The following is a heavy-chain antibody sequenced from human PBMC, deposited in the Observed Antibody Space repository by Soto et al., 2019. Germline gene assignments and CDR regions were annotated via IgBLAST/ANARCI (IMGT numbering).Heavy chain of an antibody. J-gene: IGHJ4*02. Sequence: GGSLRLSCAASGFTLSTAWLSWVRQAPGKGLEWVGRIKNKTEGGTTDYAATVKGRFTITRDDPKNMLYLQMNSLITDEEAVYYCAANWTFDYWGQGTLVTVSS. CDR2: IKNKTEGGTT. CDR1: GFTLSTAW. D-gene: IGHD2-8*01. V-gene: IGHV3-15*01. CDR3: AANWTFDY.